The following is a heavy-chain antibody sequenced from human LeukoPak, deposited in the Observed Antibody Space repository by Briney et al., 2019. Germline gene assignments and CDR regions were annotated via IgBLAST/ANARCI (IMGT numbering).Heavy chain of an antibody. V-gene: IGHV1-18*01. D-gene: IGHD4-23*01. CDR3: ARSNYGGNSDY. J-gene: IGHJ4*02. Sequence: ASVNVSCKASGYTFTSYGISWVRQPHGQGLELMGWISAYNGNTNYAQKLQGRVTMTTDTSTSTAYMELRSLRSDDTAVYYCARSNYGGNSDYWGQGTLVTVSS. CDR2: ISAYNGNT. CDR1: GYTFTSYG.